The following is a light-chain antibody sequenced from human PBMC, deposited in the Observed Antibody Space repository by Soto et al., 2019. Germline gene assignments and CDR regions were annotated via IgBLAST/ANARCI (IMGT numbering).Light chain of an antibody. V-gene: IGKV1-27*01. Sequence: DIQMTQSPSSLSASVGDRVTITCRASQGISHYLAWYQQKPGKVPELLIYDASTLQSGVPSRFSGSRSGTDFTLTISSLQPEDVATYYCQKYSSAPRTFGQGTKVEIK. CDR1: QGISHY. CDR3: QKYSSAPRT. J-gene: IGKJ1*01. CDR2: DAS.